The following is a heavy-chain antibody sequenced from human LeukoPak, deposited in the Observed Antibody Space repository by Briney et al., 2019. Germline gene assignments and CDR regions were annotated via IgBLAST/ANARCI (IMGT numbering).Heavy chain of an antibody. CDR2: INPSGGST. Sequence: ASVKVSCKASGYTFTSYYMHWVRQAPGQGLEWMGIINPSGGSTSYAQKFQGRVTMTRDTSTSTDYMELSSLRSEDTAVYYCAIQTYCYSAGSSYSTALDYWGQGTMVTVSS. CDR3: AIQTYCYSAGSSYSTALDY. V-gene: IGHV1-46*03. CDR1: GYTFTSYY. D-gene: IGHD3-10*01. J-gene: IGHJ4*02.